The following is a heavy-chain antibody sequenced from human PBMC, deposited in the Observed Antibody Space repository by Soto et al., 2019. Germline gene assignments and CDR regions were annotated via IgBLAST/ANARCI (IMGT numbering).Heavy chain of an antibody. CDR3: ARGDIAAAGITYYYYGMDV. CDR2: IIADSGNT. CDR1: GFTFTSSA. J-gene: IGHJ6*02. Sequence: ASVKVSCKASGFTFTSSAVQWVRQARGQRLEWMGWIIADSGNTNYAQKFQERVTMTRDTSTSTAYMELSRLRSDDTAVYYCARGDIAAAGITYYYYGMDVWGQGTTVTVSS. V-gene: IGHV1-58*01. D-gene: IGHD6-13*01.